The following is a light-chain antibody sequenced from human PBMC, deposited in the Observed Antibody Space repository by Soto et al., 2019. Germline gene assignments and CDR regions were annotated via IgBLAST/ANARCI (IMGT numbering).Light chain of an antibody. CDR1: QSVSSNY. Sequence: EIVLTQSPGTLSLSPGERATLSCRSIQSVSSNYLSWYQQKPDQPPRLVLHDVSGRATGIPNRFSGSGSGTDLTLTISRLVPEDFPVYYCQQYGSSPTFGQGTKVEMK. CDR3: QQYGSSPT. J-gene: IGKJ1*01. CDR2: DVS. V-gene: IGKV3-20*01.